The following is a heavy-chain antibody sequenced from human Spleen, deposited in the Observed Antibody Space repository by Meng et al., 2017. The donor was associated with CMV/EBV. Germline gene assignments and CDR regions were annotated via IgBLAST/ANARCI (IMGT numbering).Heavy chain of an antibody. D-gene: IGHD3-3*01. CDR3: AKDTSTTYYDFWSGFYP. CDR1: GFSVSSRY. V-gene: IGHV3-53*01. CDR2: IFSSGYT. J-gene: IGHJ4*02. Sequence: GGSLRLSCAASGFSVSSRYMNWVRQAPGKGLEFVSVIFSSGYTSYAASVKGRFTISRDNSRNTVYLQMNSLRADDTAVYYCAKDTSTTYYDFWSGFYPWGQGTLVTVSS.